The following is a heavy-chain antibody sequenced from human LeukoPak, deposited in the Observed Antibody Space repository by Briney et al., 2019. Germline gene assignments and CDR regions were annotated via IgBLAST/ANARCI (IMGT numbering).Heavy chain of an antibody. CDR1: GYTFTDYY. J-gene: IGHJ4*02. CDR3: ARLMYNTGSPDAY. D-gene: IGHD1-14*01. CDR2: VNPNSGGT. Sequence: SVKVSCKASGYTFTDYYIQWVRLAAGRGLEWMGWVNPNSGGTNSAQSVQGRVTMTRDTSITTAYMDLSSLRSDDTAIYYCARLMYNTGSPDAYWGQGTLVTVSS. V-gene: IGHV1-2*02.